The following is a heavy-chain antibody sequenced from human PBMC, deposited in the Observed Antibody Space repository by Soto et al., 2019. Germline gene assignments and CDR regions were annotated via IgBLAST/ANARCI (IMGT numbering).Heavy chain of an antibody. J-gene: IGHJ3*02. CDR3: AISYMTNDALDI. CDR2: ISHSGST. CDR1: SGPFSGYY. D-gene: IGHD2-21*01. Sequence: QVQLQQWGAGLLKPSETLSLTCAVSSGPFSGYYWSWIRQSPGKGLEWIGEISHSGSTNYNPSLKSRVTISLDTSKNQFSLKLSSVTAADNAVACCAISYMTNDALDIWGQGTLVTVSS. V-gene: IGHV4-34*01.